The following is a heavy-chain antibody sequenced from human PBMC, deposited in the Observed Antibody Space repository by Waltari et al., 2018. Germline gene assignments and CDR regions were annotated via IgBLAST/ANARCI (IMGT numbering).Heavy chain of an antibody. J-gene: IGHJ3*02. CDR2: IIPGFGLA. CDR3: ARVGYPGSGSGYRDAFDI. CDR1: GGRFSTYG. D-gene: IGHD3-22*01. V-gene: IGHV1-69*01. Sequence: QVQLLQSGAEVKQPGSSVTVPCRDPGGRFSTYGLPWVRQAPGHGPEWMGGIIPGFGLAKSERNFQARVTITADESTATTYMELSGMRSEDTAVYYCARVGYPGSGSGYRDAFDIWGQGTLVTVSS.